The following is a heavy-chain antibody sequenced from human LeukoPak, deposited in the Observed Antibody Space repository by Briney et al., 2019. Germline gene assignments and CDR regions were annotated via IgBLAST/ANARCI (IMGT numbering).Heavy chain of an antibody. D-gene: IGHD4-17*01. CDR1: GFTFSDYY. Sequence: SGGSLRLSCAASGFTFSDYYMSWIRQAPGKGLEWVSYISSSSSYTDYADSVKGRFTISRDNAKNSLYLQMNSLRAEDTAVYYCARDYGDCIKYFQYWGQGTLVTVSS. CDR3: ARDYGDCIKYFQY. V-gene: IGHV3-11*05. CDR2: ISSSSSYT. J-gene: IGHJ1*01.